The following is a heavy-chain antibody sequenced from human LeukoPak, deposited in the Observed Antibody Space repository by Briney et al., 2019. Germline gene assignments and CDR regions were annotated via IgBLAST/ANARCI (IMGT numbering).Heavy chain of an antibody. CDR3: AGLFYDSLDY. D-gene: IGHD3-22*01. Sequence: SETLSLTCTVSGGSISSYYWSWIRQPPGKGLEWIGYIYYSGSTNYNPSLKSRVTISVDTSRNQFSLKLSSVTAADTAVYYCAGLFYDSLDYWGQGTLVTVSS. V-gene: IGHV4-59*08. CDR2: IYYSGST. CDR1: GGSISSYY. J-gene: IGHJ4*02.